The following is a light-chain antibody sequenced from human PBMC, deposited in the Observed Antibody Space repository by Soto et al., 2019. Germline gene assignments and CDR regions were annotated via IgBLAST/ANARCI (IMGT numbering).Light chain of an antibody. CDR3: AAWDDSLNGPV. CDR1: SSNIGSNT. J-gene: IGLJ2*01. CDR2: SNN. V-gene: IGLV1-44*01. Sequence: QSVLTQPHSASGTPGQRVTISCSGSSSNIGSNTVNWYQQLPGTAPKLLIYSNNQRPSGVSDRFSGSKSGTSASLAISGLQSEDEADYYCAAWDDSLNGPVFGGGTKLTVL.